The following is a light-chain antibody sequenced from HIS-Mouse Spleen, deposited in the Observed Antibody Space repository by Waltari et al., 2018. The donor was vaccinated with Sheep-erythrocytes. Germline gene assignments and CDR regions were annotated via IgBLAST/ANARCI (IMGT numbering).Light chain of an antibody. CDR2: DAS. J-gene: IGKJ2*01. V-gene: IGKV3-11*01. CDR3: QQRSNWYT. Sequence: EIVLTQSPATLSLSPGERATLSCRASQSVSSYLAWYQQKPGQAPRLLIYDASNRATGIPARFSGSRSGTDFTLTISSLETEDFAVYYCQQRSNWYTFGQGTKLEIK. CDR1: QSVSSY.